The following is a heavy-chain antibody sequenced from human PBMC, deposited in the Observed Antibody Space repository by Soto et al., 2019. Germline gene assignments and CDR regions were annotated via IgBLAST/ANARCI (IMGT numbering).Heavy chain of an antibody. CDR1: GFTFSSYG. CDR2: IWYDGSNK. V-gene: IGHV3-33*01. CDR3: ARIMCGGDCYDFDY. D-gene: IGHD2-21*02. J-gene: IGHJ4*02. Sequence: QVQLVESGGGVVQPGRSLRVSCAASGFTFSSYGMHWVRQAPGKGLEWVAVIWYDGSNKYHADSVKDRFTISRDNSKNKLYLQMNSLRAEDTAVYYCARIMCGGDCYDFDYWGQGTLVTVSS.